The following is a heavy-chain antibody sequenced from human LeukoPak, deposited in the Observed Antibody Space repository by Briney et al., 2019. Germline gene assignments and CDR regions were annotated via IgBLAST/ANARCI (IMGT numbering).Heavy chain of an antibody. CDR2: IYYSGST. CDR3: TRGAGWLIDY. J-gene: IGHJ4*02. D-gene: IGHD3-16*01. Sequence: TLSLTCTVSGGSISSGGYYWSWIRQHPGKGLEWIGYIYYSGSTYYDPSLKSRVTISVDTSKNQFSLKLNSLTTADTAVYYCTRGAGWLIDYWGQGILVTVSS. V-gene: IGHV4-31*03. CDR1: GGSISSGGYY.